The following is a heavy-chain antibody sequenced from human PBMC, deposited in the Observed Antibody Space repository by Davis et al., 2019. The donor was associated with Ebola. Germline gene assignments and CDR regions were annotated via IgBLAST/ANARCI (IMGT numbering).Heavy chain of an antibody. Sequence: GESLKISCAASGFTFSSYGMHWVRQAPGKGLEWVAFIRYDGSNKYYADSVKGRFTISRDNSKNTLYLQMNSLRAEDTAVYYCSKAGTVTKNYYYGMDVWGQGTTVTVSS. CDR2: IRYDGSNK. V-gene: IGHV3-30*02. D-gene: IGHD4-17*01. CDR3: SKAGTVTKNYYYGMDV. CDR1: GFTFSSYG. J-gene: IGHJ6*02.